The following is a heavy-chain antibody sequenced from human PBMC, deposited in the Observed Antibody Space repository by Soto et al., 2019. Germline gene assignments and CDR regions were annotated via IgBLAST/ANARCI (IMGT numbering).Heavy chain of an antibody. CDR2: INPNSGGT. J-gene: IGHJ3*02. D-gene: IGHD2-15*01. Sequence: ASVKVSCKASGYTFTGYYMHWVRQAPGQGLEWMGWINPNSGGTNYAQKFQGWVTMTRDTSISTAYMELSRLRSDGTAVYYCARERRVGYCSGGSCYNDAFDICGQGTMVTVSS. CDR1: GYTFTGYY. CDR3: ARERRVGYCSGGSCYNDAFDI. V-gene: IGHV1-2*04.